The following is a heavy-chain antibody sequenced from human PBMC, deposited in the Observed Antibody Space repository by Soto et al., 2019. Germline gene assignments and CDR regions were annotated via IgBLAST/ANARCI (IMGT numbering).Heavy chain of an antibody. J-gene: IGHJ6*03. CDR2: ISAYNGNT. V-gene: IGHV1-18*01. Sequence: QVQLVQSGAEVKKPGASVKVSCKASGYTFTSYGISWVRQAPGQGLEWMGWISAYNGNTNYAQKLQGRVTMTTDTSTGTGYMEPRSLRSDGTAVYYCARVAFTRAWVNTPRHYYYYLDRRGKGTTVTVSS. CDR3: ARVAFTRAWVNTPRHYYYYLDR. D-gene: IGHD2-15*01. CDR1: GYTFTSYG.